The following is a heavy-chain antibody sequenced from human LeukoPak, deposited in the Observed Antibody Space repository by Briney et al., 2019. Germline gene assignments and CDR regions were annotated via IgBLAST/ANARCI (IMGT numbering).Heavy chain of an antibody. D-gene: IGHD5-18*01. V-gene: IGHV4-34*01. Sequence: PSETLSLTCAVYGGSFSGYYWSWIRQPPGKGLEWIGEINHSGSTNYNPSLKSRVTISVDTSKNQFSLKLSSVTAADTAVYSCACGYSYGFDYWGQGTLVTVSS. CDR3: ACGYSYGFDY. CDR2: INHSGST. CDR1: GGSFSGYY. J-gene: IGHJ4*02.